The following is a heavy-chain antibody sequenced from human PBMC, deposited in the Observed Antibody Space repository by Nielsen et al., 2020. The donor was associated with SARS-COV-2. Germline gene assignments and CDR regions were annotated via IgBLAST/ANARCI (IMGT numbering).Heavy chain of an antibody. D-gene: IGHD1-26*01. CDR3: AKDRGSLIVGATIGYCDS. Sequence: GGSLRLSCAASGFTFGTHAMNWVRQAPGKGLEWVSGISGSGDNAYYADSVKGRFTISRDNSKNTLYLHMNSLRAEDTAVYYCAKDRGSLIVGATIGYCDSWGQGTLVTVSS. J-gene: IGHJ4*02. CDR2: ISGSGDNA. CDR1: GFTFGTHA. V-gene: IGHV3-23*01.